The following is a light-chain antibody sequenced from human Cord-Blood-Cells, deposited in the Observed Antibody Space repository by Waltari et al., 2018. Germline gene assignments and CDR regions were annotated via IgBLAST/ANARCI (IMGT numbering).Light chain of an antibody. Sequence: QSVLTQPPSVSGAPGQRVTISCTGSSSNIGAGYDVHWYQQLPGTAPKLPIYRNSNRPSGVPDRFSGSKSGTSASLAITGLQAEDEADYYCQSYDSSLSGYVFGTGTKVTVL. CDR3: QSYDSSLSGYV. J-gene: IGLJ1*01. CDR2: RNS. CDR1: SSNIGAGYD. V-gene: IGLV1-40*01.